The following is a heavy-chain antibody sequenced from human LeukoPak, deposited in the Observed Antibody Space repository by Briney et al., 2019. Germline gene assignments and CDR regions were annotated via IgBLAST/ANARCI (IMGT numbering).Heavy chain of an antibody. Sequence: GASVNVSYKASGYTFTSCDINWVRQATGQGLEWMGWMNPNSGNTGYGQSFQGRITMTRDISIGTAYMELSNLTSEDTAIYYCTRGSSRRRDNWGQETLVTVSA. J-gene: IGHJ4*02. CDR2: MNPNSGNT. CDR3: TRGSSRRRDN. V-gene: IGHV1-8*01. CDR1: GYTFTSCD.